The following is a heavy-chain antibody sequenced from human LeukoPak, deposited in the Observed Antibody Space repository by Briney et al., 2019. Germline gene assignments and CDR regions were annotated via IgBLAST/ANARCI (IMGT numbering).Heavy chain of an antibody. V-gene: IGHV1-69*05. CDR3: ASYYDSSGYIPGFDY. CDR1: GGTFSSYA. Sequence: SVKVSCKASGGTFSSYAISWVRQAPGQGLEWMGGIIPIFGTANYAQKFQGRVTITTDESTSTAYMELSSLRSEDTAVYYCASYYDSSGYIPGFDYWGQGTLVTVSS. D-gene: IGHD3-22*01. CDR2: IIPIFGTA. J-gene: IGHJ4*02.